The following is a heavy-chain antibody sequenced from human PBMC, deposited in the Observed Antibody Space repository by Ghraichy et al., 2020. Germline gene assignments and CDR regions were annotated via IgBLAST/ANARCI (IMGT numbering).Heavy chain of an antibody. CDR2: INPNSGGT. CDR3: AVLIIAVAGHRPDFDY. J-gene: IGHJ4*02. V-gene: IGHV1-2*02. D-gene: IGHD6-19*01. Sequence: ASVKVSCKASGYTFTGYYMHWVRQAPGQGLEWMGWINPNSGGTNYAQKFQGRVTMTRDTSISTAYMELSRLRSDDTAVYYCAVLIIAVAGHRPDFDYWGQGTLVTVSS. CDR1: GYTFTGYY.